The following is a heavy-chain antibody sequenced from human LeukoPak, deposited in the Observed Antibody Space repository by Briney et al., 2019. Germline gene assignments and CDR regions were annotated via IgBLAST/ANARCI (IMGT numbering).Heavy chain of an antibody. Sequence: PGGSLRLSCAASRFTFDDYGMSWVRQAPGKGLEWVSHINWNGGNTAYADSVKGRFTISRDNAKNSLYLQMNSLRAEDTAVYYCARAGYCSSTSCYVRDWDFDYWGQGTLVTVSS. J-gene: IGHJ4*02. V-gene: IGHV3-20*04. CDR2: INWNGGNT. D-gene: IGHD2-2*01. CDR3: ARAGYCSSTSCYVRDWDFDY. CDR1: RFTFDDYG.